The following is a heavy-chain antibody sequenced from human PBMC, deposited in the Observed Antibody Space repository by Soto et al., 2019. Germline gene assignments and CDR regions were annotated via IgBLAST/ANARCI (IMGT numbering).Heavy chain of an antibody. CDR1: GYTFTGYY. CDR2: IGPESGAT. CDR3: GRGRSGQIVVFY. J-gene: IGHJ4*02. Sequence: ASVKVSCKASGYTFTGYYMHWVRQAPEQGPEWMGEIGPESGATRYAQKFQGRVTMTRDMSITTVYMELNNLSPDDTAVYYCGRGRSGQIVVFYWGQGTPVTVSS. D-gene: IGHD5-12*01. V-gene: IGHV1-2*02.